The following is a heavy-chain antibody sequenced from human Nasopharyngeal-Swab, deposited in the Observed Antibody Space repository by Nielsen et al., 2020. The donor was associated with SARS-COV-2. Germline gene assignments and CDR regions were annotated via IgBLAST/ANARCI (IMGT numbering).Heavy chain of an antibody. CDR2: ISYDGSNK. Sequence: GESLKISCAGSGFTFSSYGMHWVRQAPGKGLEWVAVISYDGSNKYYADSVKGRFTISRDNSKNTLYLQMNSLRVEDTAVYYCARDRDNWNYILDYWGQGTLVTVSS. CDR1: GFTFSSYG. CDR3: ARDRDNWNYILDY. D-gene: IGHD1-7*01. V-gene: IGHV3-30*03. J-gene: IGHJ4*02.